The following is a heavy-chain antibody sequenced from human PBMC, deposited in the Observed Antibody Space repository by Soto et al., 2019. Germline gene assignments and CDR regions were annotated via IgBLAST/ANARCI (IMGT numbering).Heavy chain of an antibody. CDR3: ARDLKTRHCDY. Sequence: QVQLVESGGGVVQPGRSLRLSCAASGFAFHGYAMHWVRQAPGEGLEWVAIIWYDGSNTYYGDSVKGRFTISRDNSKNTVYLQMNSLSVEDTAVYYCARDLKTRHCDYWGQGILVTVSS. D-gene: IGHD4-17*01. CDR2: IWYDGSNT. CDR1: GFAFHGYA. J-gene: IGHJ4*02. V-gene: IGHV3-33*01.